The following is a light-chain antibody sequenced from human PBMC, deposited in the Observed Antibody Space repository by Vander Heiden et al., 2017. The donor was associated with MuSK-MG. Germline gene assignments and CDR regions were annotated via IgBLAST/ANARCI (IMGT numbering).Light chain of an antibody. J-gene: IGLJ2*01. Sequence: SYDLTQPPSVSVSPGQTATIPCSGEKLGDKYACWYQQKPGQSPVLIIYQDSKRPSGIPERFSGSNSGNTATLTISGTQAMDEADYYCQAWDSSTVVFGGGTKLTVL. CDR2: QDS. V-gene: IGLV3-1*01. CDR1: KLGDKY. CDR3: QAWDSSTVV.